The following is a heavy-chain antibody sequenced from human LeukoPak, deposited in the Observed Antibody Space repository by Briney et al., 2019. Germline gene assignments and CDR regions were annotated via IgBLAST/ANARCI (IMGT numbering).Heavy chain of an antibody. V-gene: IGHV4-30-4*08. CDR1: GGSISSGDYY. D-gene: IGHD4-17*01. Sequence: SETLSLTCTVSGGSISSGDYYWSWIRQPPGKDLEWIGYIYYSGSTYYNPSLKSRVTISVDTSKNQFSLKLSSVTAADTAVYYCARLSTVTTRYFDLWGRGTLVTVSS. CDR2: IYYSGST. CDR3: ARLSTVTTRYFDL. J-gene: IGHJ2*01.